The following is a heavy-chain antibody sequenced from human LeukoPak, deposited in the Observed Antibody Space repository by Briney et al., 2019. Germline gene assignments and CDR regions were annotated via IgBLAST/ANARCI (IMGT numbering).Heavy chain of an antibody. CDR2: INPNSGGT. J-gene: IGHJ4*02. CDR3: ASYIVGRHDYGGMGD. Sequence: RASVKVSCKASGYTFTGYYMHWVRQAPGQGLEWMGWINPNSGGTNYAQKFQGRVTMTRDTSISTAYMELSRLRSDDTAVYYCASYIVGRHDYGGMGDWGQGTLVTVSS. V-gene: IGHV1-2*02. CDR1: GYTFTGYY. D-gene: IGHD4-23*01.